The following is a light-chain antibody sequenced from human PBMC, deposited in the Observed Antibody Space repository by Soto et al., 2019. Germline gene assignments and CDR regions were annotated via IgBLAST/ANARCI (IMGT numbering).Light chain of an antibody. CDR3: QQYGSSRFT. CDR1: QSVSSSY. V-gene: IGKV3-20*01. J-gene: IGKJ3*01. CDR2: GAS. Sequence: EIVWTQSPGTLSLSPGERATLSCRASQSVSSSYLAWYQQKPGQAPRLLIYGASSRATGIPDRFSGSGSGTDFTLTISRLEPEDCAVYYCQQYGSSRFTFGPGTKVDIK.